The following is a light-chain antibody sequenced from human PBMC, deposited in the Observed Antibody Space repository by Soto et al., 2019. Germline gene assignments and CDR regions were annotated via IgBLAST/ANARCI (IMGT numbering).Light chain of an antibody. V-gene: IGLV2-14*01. CDR3: SAYTSSNIRPEV. CDR2: DVS. Sequence: QSALTQPASVSGSPGQSNTISCTGTSSDVGGYNYVSWYQQHPGKAPKFMLYDVSNRPSGVSNLFTGSKSGNTASPPISGVQVEDDSDNYCSAYTSSNIRPEVVGTGTKVTVL. CDR1: SSDVGGYNY. J-gene: IGLJ1*01.